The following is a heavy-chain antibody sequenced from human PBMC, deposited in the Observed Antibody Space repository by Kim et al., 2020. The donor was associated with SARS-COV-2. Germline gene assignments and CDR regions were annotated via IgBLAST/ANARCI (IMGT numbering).Heavy chain of an antibody. Sequence: RFTISRDNSKNTLYLQMNSLRAEDTAVYYCAKSPPTLWFGELLYCYFDYWGQGTLVTVSS. CDR3: AKSPPTLWFGELLYCYFDY. D-gene: IGHD3-10*01. V-gene: IGHV3-23*01. J-gene: IGHJ4*02.